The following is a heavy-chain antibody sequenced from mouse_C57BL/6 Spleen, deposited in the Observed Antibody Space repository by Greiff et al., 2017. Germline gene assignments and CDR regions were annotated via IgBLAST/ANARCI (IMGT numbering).Heavy chain of an antibody. D-gene: IGHD3-2*02. J-gene: IGHJ3*01. CDR3: ARQTAQATWFAY. V-gene: IGHV5-6*01. Sequence: EVHLVESGGDLVKPGGSLKLSCAASGFTFSSYGMSWVRQTPDKRLGWVATISSGGSYTYYPDSVKGRFNISRDNAKNTLYLQMSSLKSEDTAMYYCARQTAQATWFAYWGQGTLVTVSA. CDR2: ISSGGSYT. CDR1: GFTFSSYG.